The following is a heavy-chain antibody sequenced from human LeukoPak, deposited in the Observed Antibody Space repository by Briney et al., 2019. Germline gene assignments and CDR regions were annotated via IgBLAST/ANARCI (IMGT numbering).Heavy chain of an antibody. CDR2: IRYDGSNK. CDR3: AKDLGRITMVRGVINSDAFDI. CDR1: GFTFRSYG. J-gene: IGHJ3*02. V-gene: IGHV3-30*02. Sequence: GGFLRLSCAASGFTFRSYGMHWVRQAPGKGLEWVVFIRYDGSNKYYADSVKGRFTISRDNSKNTLYLQMNSLRAEDTAVYYCAKDLGRITMVRGVINSDAFDIWGQGTMVTVSS. D-gene: IGHD3-10*01.